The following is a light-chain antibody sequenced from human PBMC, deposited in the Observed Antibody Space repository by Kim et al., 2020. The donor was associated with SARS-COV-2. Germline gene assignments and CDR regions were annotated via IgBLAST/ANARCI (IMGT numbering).Light chain of an antibody. V-gene: IGLV3-19*01. CDR1: SLRSYY. CDR2: EKN. CDR3: NSRESGVNHVV. J-gene: IGLJ3*02. Sequence: ALVQTVRITCQRDSLRSYYASWYQQKPGQAPLLVLYEKNNRPSGIPDRFSGSSSGNTASLTITGAQAEDEADYYCNSRESGVNHVVFGGGTQLTAL.